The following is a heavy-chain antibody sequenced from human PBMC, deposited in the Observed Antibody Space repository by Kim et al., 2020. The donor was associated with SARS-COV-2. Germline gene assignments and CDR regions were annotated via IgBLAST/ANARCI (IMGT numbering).Heavy chain of an antibody. D-gene: IGHD4-17*01. CDR3: ATDRALGMTTVATVDY. Sequence: ASVKVSCKVSGYTLTELSMHWVRQAPGKGLEWMGGFDPEDGETIYAQKFQGRVTMTEDTSTDTAYMELSSLRSEDTAVYYCATDRALGMTTVATVDYWGQGTLVTVSS. J-gene: IGHJ4*02. V-gene: IGHV1-24*01. CDR2: FDPEDGET. CDR1: GYTLTELS.